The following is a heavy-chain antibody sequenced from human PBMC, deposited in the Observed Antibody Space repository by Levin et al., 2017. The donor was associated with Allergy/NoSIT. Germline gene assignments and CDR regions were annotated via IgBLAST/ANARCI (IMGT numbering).Heavy chain of an antibody. J-gene: IGHJ4*02. CDR3: ARNPLRGVTILYYFDY. CDR2: MSSDGSYK. CDR1: GFTFRSYG. Sequence: GESLKISCAASGFTFRSYGMHWVRQAPGKGLEWVAVMSSDGSYKYYADSVKGRFTISRDNSKNTLYLQMNSLRAEDTAVYYCARNPLRGVTILYYFDYWGQGTLVTVSS. V-gene: IGHV3-30*03. D-gene: IGHD4-17*01.